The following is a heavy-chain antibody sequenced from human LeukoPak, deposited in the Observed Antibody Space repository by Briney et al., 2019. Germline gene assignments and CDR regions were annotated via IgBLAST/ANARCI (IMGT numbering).Heavy chain of an antibody. V-gene: IGHV1-2*02. CDR1: GYTFTGYY. Sequence: ASVKVSCKASGYTFTGYYMHWVRQAPGQGLEWMGWINPNSGGTNYVQKFQGRVTMTRDTSISTAYMELSRLRSDDTAVYYCARTYTALDAFDIWGQGTMVTASS. D-gene: IGHD2-2*02. J-gene: IGHJ3*02. CDR3: ARTYTALDAFDI. CDR2: INPNSGGT.